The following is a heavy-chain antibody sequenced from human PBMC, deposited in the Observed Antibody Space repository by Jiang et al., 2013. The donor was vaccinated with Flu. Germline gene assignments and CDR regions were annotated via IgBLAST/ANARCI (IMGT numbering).Heavy chain of an antibody. D-gene: IGHD6-13*01. V-gene: IGHV4-59*01. CDR2: IYYTGTT. Sequence: GLVKPSETLSLTCTVSGGSISGYYWSWIRQPPGKGLDWIGNIYYTGTTNYNPSLKSRVTISIDTSKTQFSLKLSSVTAADTAVYYCARGRLEAAGAGGWFDPWGQGTLVTVSS. CDR1: GGSISGYY. J-gene: IGHJ5*02. CDR3: ARGRLEAAGAGGWFDP.